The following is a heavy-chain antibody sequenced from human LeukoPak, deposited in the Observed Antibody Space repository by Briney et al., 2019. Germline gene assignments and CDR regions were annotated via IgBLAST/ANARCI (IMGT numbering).Heavy chain of an antibody. J-gene: IGHJ3*02. D-gene: IGHD3-9*01. V-gene: IGHV1-69*13. Sequence: SVKVSCKASGYTFTSYGISWVRQAPGQGLEWMGGIIPIFGTANYAQKFQGRVTITADESTSTAYMELSSLRSEDTAVYYCARDHRLRYFDWPDDAFDIWGQGTMVTVSS. CDR2: IIPIFGTA. CDR1: GYTFTSYG. CDR3: ARDHRLRYFDWPDDAFDI.